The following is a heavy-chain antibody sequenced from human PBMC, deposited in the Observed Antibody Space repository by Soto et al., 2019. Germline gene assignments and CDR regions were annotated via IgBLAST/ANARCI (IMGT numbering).Heavy chain of an antibody. D-gene: IGHD3-3*01. CDR3: ARAGNDFWTTDAFDI. Sequence: SLRLSCAASGFTFSSYWMSWVRQAPGKGLEWVANIKQDGSEKYYVDSVKGRFTISRDNAKNSLYLQMNSLRAEDTAVYYCARAGNDFWTTDAFDIWGQGTMVTGSS. CDR1: GFTFSSYW. J-gene: IGHJ3*02. CDR2: IKQDGSEK. V-gene: IGHV3-7*01.